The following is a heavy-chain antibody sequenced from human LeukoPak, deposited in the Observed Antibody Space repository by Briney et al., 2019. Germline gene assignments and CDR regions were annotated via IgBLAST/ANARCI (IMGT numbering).Heavy chain of an antibody. Sequence: GGSLRLSCAASGFRFSDYGMHWVRQAPGKGLEWVAVIWYDRGKKFYADSVEGRCTISSDNSKNTLFLQMNSLRDEDTAVYYCAKGDNYKPLYFDNWGQGSLVTVTA. J-gene: IGHJ4*02. V-gene: IGHV3-33*06. CDR3: AKGDNYKPLYFDN. CDR2: IWYDRGKK. D-gene: IGHD1-20*01. CDR1: GFRFSDYG.